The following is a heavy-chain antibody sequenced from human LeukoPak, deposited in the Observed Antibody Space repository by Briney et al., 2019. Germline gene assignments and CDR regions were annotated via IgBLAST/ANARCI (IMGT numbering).Heavy chain of an antibody. V-gene: IGHV4-34*01. CDR3: ARGWLQSGFDS. J-gene: IGHJ4*02. D-gene: IGHD5-24*01. CDR2: VNQSGGT. Sequence: SETLSVTCAVYGGSFSDYVWTWIRQPPGKGLEWIGEVNQSGGTSYHPNLQSRVTISVDTSKNQFSLKLSSVTAADTAVYYCARGWLQSGFDSWGQGTLVTVSS. CDR1: GGSFSDYV.